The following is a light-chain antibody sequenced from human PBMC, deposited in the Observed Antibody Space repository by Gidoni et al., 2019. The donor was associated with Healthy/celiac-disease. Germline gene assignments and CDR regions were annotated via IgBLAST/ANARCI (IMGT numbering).Light chain of an antibody. CDR3: CSYAGSYTLYV. CDR2: DVS. V-gene: IGLV2-11*01. Sequence: QSALTQPRSVSGSPGQSVTISCTGTSSAVGGYNYVPWYHQHPGKAPKLRIYDVSQRPSGVPDRFSGSKSGNTASLTISGLQAEDEADYYCCSYAGSYTLYVFGTGTKVTVL. J-gene: IGLJ1*01. CDR1: SSAVGGYNY.